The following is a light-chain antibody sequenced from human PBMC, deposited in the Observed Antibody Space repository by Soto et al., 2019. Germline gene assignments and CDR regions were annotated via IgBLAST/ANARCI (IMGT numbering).Light chain of an antibody. Sequence: EIVLTQSPATLSLSPGERATLSCMASQSIDGYVAWFQQKPGQPPRLLIYDVSNRAIGVPARFSGSGSGTDYTLTINSLEREDFAVYYCQQRRGWPLTFGGGTKVDIK. CDR3: QQRRGWPLT. J-gene: IGKJ4*01. V-gene: IGKV3-11*01. CDR1: QSIDGY. CDR2: DVS.